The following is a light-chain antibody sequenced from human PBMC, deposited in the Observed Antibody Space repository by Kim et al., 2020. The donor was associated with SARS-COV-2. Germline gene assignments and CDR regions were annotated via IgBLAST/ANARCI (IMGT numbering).Light chain of an antibody. V-gene: IGLV1-40*01. CDR3: QAYDSSVRYII. CDR2: GNT. CDR1: RSNIGAGYD. J-gene: IGLJ2*01. Sequence: QSVLTQPPSVSGAPGQRVTISCTGTRSNIGAGYDVHWYQHLPGTAPKLLIYGNTNRPSGVPDRFSGSKSGTSASLAISGLQAEDEADYYCQAYDSSVRYIIFGGGTQLTVL.